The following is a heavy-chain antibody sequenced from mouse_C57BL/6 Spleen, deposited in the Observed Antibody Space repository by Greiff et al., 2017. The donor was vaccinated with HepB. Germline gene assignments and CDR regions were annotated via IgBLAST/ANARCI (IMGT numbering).Heavy chain of an antibody. Sequence: QVQLKQPGAELVKPGASVKVSCKASGYTFTSYWMHWVKQRPGQGLEWIGRIHPSDSDTNYNQKFKGKATLTVDKSSSTAYMQLSSLTSEDSAVYYCAIQIYDGSYWYFDVWGTGTTVTVSS. CDR2: IHPSDSDT. CDR3: AIQIYDGSYWYFDV. D-gene: IGHD2-3*01. V-gene: IGHV1-74*01. J-gene: IGHJ1*03. CDR1: GYTFTSYW.